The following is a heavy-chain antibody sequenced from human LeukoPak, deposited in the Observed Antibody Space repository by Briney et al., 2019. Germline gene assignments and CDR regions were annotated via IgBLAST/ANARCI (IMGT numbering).Heavy chain of an antibody. J-gene: IGHJ4*02. CDR1: GCTVRSNY. Sequence: GGSLRLSCAASGCTVRSNYMSWVRQAPGKGLEWVSVIYSGGSTYYADSVKGRFTISRDNSKNTLYLQMNSLRAEDAAVYYCARGYGSGSYYNVRPWYYFDYWGQGTLVTVSS. V-gene: IGHV3-53*01. D-gene: IGHD3-10*01. CDR3: ARGYGSGSYYNVRPWYYFDY. CDR2: IYSGGST.